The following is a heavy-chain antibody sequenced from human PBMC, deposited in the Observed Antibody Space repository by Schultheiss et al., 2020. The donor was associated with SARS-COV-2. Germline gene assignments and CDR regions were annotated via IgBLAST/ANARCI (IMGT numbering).Heavy chain of an antibody. D-gene: IGHD2-8*01. J-gene: IGHJ6*03. V-gene: IGHV4-34*01. CDR3: ARVRGYCTNGVCYTSYYYYYMDV. CDR2: INHSGST. CDR1: GGSFSGYY. Sequence: SETLSLTCAVYGGSFSGYYWSWIRQPPGKGLEWIGEINHSGSTNYNPSLKSRVTISLDTSKKQFSLKLNSVTAADTAVYYCARVRGYCTNGVCYTSYYYYYMDVWGKGTTVTVSS.